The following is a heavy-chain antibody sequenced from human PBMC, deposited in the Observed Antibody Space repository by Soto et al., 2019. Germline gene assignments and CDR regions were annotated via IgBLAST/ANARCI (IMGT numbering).Heavy chain of an antibody. CDR3: AGGGTPMDY. J-gene: IGHJ4*02. CDR2: ISAYNGNT. V-gene: IGHV1-18*01. Sequence: QVQLVQSGAEVKKPGASVKVSCKASGYTFTNFGISWVRLAPGQGLEWMGWISAYNGNTRYAQKFQGRVTMTTDTSTITAYMDVRSLRFDVTARHSIAGGGTPMDYGCQGNRVTLSS. D-gene: IGHD2-15*01. CDR1: GYTFTNFG.